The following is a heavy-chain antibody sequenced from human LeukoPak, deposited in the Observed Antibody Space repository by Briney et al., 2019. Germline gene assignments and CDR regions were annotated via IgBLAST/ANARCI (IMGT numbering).Heavy chain of an antibody. J-gene: IGHJ5*02. CDR3: ARGDGSGSGRWFDP. CDR1: GASISSGTYS. Sequence: SETLSLTCTVSGASISSGTYSWSWIRQPPGAGLEWIGYIYHTGSTYYNPSLKSRVTISVDRSKNQFSLNLNSVTAADTALYYCARGDGSGSGRWFDPWGQGTLITVSS. V-gene: IGHV4-30-2*01. D-gene: IGHD3-10*01. CDR2: IYHTGST.